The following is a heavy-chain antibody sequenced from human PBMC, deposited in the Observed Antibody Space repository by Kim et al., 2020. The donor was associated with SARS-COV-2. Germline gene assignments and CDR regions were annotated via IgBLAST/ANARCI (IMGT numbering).Heavy chain of an antibody. CDR1: GGTFSSYA. J-gene: IGHJ6*02. CDR2: IIPIFGTA. Sequence: SVKVSCKASGGTFSSYAISWVRQAPGQGLEWMGGIIPIFGTANYAQKFQGRVTITADESTSTAYMELSSLRSEDTAVYYCARVFLPGGGDYYDSSGYFQVPYYYYGMDVWGQGTTVTVSS. CDR3: ARVFLPGGGDYYDSSGYFQVPYYYYGMDV. D-gene: IGHD3-22*01. V-gene: IGHV1-69*13.